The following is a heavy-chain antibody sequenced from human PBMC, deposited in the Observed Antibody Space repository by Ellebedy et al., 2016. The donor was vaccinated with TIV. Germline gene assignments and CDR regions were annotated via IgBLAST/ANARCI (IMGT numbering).Heavy chain of an antibody. CDR3: ARAPEKYRGQWLVRGWFDP. CDR1: GFTFSSYG. CDR2: IWYDGSNK. Sequence: GESLKISCAASGFTFSSYGMHWVRQAPGKGLEWVAVIWYDGSNKYYADSVKGRFTISRDSSKNTLYLQMNSLRAEDTAVYYCARAPEKYRGQWLVRGWFDPWGQGTLVTVSS. J-gene: IGHJ5*02. D-gene: IGHD6-19*01. V-gene: IGHV3-33*01.